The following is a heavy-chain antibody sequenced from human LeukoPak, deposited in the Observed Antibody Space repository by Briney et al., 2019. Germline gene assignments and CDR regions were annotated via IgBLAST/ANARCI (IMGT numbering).Heavy chain of an antibody. D-gene: IGHD6-19*01. CDR3: AKGLIAVAGVIDH. Sequence: GGSLRLSCAASGFTFSSYGMHWVRQAPGKGLEWVAFIRYDGSNKYYADSVKGRFTISRDNSKNTLYLQMNSLRAEDTAVYYCAKGLIAVAGVIDHWGQGTLVTVSS. J-gene: IGHJ4*02. CDR2: IRYDGSNK. CDR1: GFTFSSYG. V-gene: IGHV3-30*02.